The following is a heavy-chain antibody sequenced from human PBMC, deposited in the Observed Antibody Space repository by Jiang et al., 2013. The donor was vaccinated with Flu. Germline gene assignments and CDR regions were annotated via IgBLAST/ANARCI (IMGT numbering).Heavy chain of an antibody. CDR1: GYIFTDYW. V-gene: IGHV5-10-1*01. Sequence: GAEVKKPGESLRISCKGSGYIFTDYWITWVRQMPGKGLEWMGRIDPRDSYTSYSPSFQGHVTISVDKSITTAYLQWSSLEASDTAMYYCARHALGSSGWHYFDDWGQGTLVTVSS. J-gene: IGHJ4*02. D-gene: IGHD6-25*01. CDR3: ARHALGSSGWHYFDD. CDR2: IDPRDSYT.